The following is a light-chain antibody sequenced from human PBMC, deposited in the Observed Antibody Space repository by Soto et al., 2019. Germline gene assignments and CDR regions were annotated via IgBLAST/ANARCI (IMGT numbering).Light chain of an antibody. V-gene: IGKV3-15*01. Sequence: EIVMTQSPATLSGSPGESVTLSCRASQSVSSNLAWYQQKPGQSPRLLIYGASTRATGIPARFSGSGSGTEFPLTISSLQSEDFEVYYCQQYINLWTFGQGTKVEIK. J-gene: IGKJ1*01. CDR1: QSVSSN. CDR2: GAS. CDR3: QQYINLWT.